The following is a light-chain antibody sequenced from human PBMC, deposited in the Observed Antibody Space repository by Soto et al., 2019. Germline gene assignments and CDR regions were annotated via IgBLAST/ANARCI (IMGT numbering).Light chain of an antibody. CDR1: QSTSSY. J-gene: IGKJ1*01. CDR3: QQSYSTFWT. Sequence: DIQMTQSPSSLSASVGARFTITCRASQSTSSYLNWYQQKPGKAPKLLIYAASSLQSGVPSRFSGSGSGTDFTLTISSLQPEDFATYYCQQSYSTFWTFGQGTKVEIK. CDR2: AAS. V-gene: IGKV1-39*01.